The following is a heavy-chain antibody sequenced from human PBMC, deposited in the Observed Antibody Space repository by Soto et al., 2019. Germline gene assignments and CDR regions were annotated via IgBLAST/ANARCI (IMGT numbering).Heavy chain of an antibody. CDR2: IYYSGST. D-gene: IGHD2-2*01. CDR3: ERDRSNLGRDYGMDV. CDR1: GGSISSYY. Sequence: PSETLSLTCTVSGGSISSYYWSWIRQPPGKGLEWIGYIYYSGSTNYNPSLKSRVTISVDTSKNQFSLKLSSVTAADTAVYYCERDRSNLGRDYGMDVWGQGTTVTVYS. V-gene: IGHV4-59*01. J-gene: IGHJ6*02.